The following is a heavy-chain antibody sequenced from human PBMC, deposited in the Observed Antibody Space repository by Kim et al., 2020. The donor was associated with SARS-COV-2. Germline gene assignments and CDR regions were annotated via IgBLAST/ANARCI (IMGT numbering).Heavy chain of an antibody. V-gene: IGHV4-4*02. CDR3: ARFNSGWYDY. CDR1: GGSFSSNNW. CDR2: IYHSGST. D-gene: IGHD6-19*01. Sequence: SETLSLTCAVSGGSFSSNNWWSWVRQPPGKGLEWIGEIYHSGSTNYNPSLQSRVTISVDKSKNQFSLRLSSVTTADTAVYYCARFNSGWYDYWGQGTLVTVSS. J-gene: IGHJ4*02.